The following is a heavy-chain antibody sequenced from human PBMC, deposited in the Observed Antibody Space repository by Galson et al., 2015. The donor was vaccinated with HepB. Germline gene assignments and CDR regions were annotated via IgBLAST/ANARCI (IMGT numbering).Heavy chain of an antibody. CDR2: ISWNSGSI. Sequence: SLRLSCAASGFTFDDYAMHWVRQAPGKGLEWVSGISWNSGSIGYADSVKGRFTISRDNAKNSLYLQMNSLRAEDTALYYCAKDSEFSSSSPAPFTFGKDGLGQGTTVTVSS. V-gene: IGHV3-9*01. CDR1: GFTFDDYA. J-gene: IGHJ6*02. D-gene: IGHD6-6*01. CDR3: AKDSEFSSSSPAPFTFGKDG.